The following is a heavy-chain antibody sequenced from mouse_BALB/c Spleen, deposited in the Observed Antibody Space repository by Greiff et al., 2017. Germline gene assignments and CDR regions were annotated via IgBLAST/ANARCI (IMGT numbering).Heavy chain of an antibody. D-gene: IGHD2-1*01. V-gene: IGHV1-54*01. CDR2: INPGSGGT. CDR1: GYAFTNYL. J-gene: IGHJ4*01. CDR3: ARDGNYEGYYAMDY. Sequence: QVQLQQSGAELVRPGTSVKVSCKASGYAFTNYLIEWVKQRPGQGLEWIGVINPGSGGTNYNEKFKGKATLTADKSSSTAYMQLSSLTSDDSAVYFCARDGNYEGYYAMDYWGQGTSVTVSS.